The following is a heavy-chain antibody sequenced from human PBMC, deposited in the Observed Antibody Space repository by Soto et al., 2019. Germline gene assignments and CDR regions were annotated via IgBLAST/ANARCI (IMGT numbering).Heavy chain of an antibody. CDR3: ARVGGDYDILTGDNWFDP. V-gene: IGHV1-18*04. CDR2: ISAYNGNT. D-gene: IGHD3-9*01. Sequence: GASVKVSCKASGYTFTSFGISWVRQAPGQGLAWMGWISAYNGNTNYAQKLQGRVTMTTDTSRSTAYMEQRSLRSDDTAVYYCARVGGDYDILTGDNWFDPWGQGTLVTVSS. CDR1: GYTFTSFG. J-gene: IGHJ5*02.